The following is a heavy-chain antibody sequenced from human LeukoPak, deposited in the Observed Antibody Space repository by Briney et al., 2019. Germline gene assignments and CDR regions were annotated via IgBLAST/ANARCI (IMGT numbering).Heavy chain of an antibody. J-gene: IGHJ4*02. D-gene: IGHD5-12*01. Sequence: GASVKVSCKASGGTFSSYAISWVRQAPGQGLEWMGRIIPILGIANYAQKFQGRVTITADKSTSTAYMELSSLRSEDTAVYYCARGRAIAATRLDYWGQGTLVTVSS. V-gene: IGHV1-69*04. CDR2: IIPILGIA. CDR3: ARGRAIAATRLDY. CDR1: GGTFSSYA.